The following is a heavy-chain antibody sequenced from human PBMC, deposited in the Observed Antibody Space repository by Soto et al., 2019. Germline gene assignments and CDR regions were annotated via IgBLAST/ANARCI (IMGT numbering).Heavy chain of an antibody. J-gene: IGHJ4*02. D-gene: IGHD6-13*01. CDR3: VPDLPGVRTSWGFDY. V-gene: IGHV3-15*07. CDR2: IKTKGEGGTM. Sequence: EVQLVESGGGFVEPGGSLRLSCVGSGLTLSHAWMTWVRQAPGKGLEWVGRIKTKGEGGTMDYAAPVKGRFSLARDDSETPLYRHTRRLHSVDTAMYYCVPDLPGVRTSWGFDYWGQGTLVTVSS. CDR1: GLTLSHAW.